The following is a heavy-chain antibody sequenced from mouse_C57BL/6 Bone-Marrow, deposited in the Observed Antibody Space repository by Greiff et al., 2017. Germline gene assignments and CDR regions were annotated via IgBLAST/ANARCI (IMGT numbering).Heavy chain of an antibody. CDR3: ARSYYYGSSFFAY. CDR1: GFTFTDYY. Sequence: EVKLVESGGGLVQPGGSLSLSCAASGFTFTDYYMSWVRHPPGKALEWLGFIRNKANGYTTEYSASVKGRFTISRDNSQSILYLQMNALRAEDSATYYCARSYYYGSSFFAYWGQGTLVTVSA. V-gene: IGHV7-3*01. J-gene: IGHJ3*01. CDR2: IRNKANGYTT. D-gene: IGHD1-1*01.